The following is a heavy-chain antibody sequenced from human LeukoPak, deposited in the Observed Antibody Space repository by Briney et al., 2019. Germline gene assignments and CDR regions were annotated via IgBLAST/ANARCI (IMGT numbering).Heavy chain of an antibody. Sequence: GGSLRLSCAASGFTFSSYGMHWVRQAPGKGLEWVAFIRYDGSNKYYADSVKGRFTISRDNSKNTLYLQMNSPRAEDTAVYYCAKGPIFGVVMSTFDYWGQGTLVTVSS. D-gene: IGHD3-3*01. J-gene: IGHJ4*02. V-gene: IGHV3-30*02. CDR2: IRYDGSNK. CDR1: GFTFSSYG. CDR3: AKGPIFGVVMSTFDY.